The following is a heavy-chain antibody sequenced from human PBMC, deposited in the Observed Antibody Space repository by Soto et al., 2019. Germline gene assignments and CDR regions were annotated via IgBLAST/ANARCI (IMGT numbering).Heavy chain of an antibody. CDR3: ERRIVATETFDY. J-gene: IGHJ4*02. V-gene: IGHV4-59*08. CDR2: IYYAGST. CDR1: GGSMISDY. Sequence: SETLSLTCTVSGGSMISDYWSWIRQPPGRGLEWIGFIYYAGSTKYNPSLNSRVTISVDTSKNQFSLTVTSVTAADTAVYYCERRIVATETFDYWGQGTLVSVSS. D-gene: IGHD5-12*01.